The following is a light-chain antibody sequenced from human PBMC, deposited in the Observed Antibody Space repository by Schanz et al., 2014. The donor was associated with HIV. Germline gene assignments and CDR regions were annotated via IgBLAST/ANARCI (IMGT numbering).Light chain of an antibody. V-gene: IGLV2-14*03. Sequence: QSVLTQPASVSGSPGQSITISCTGTSSDIGAFNFVSWYQHHPGKAPKVIIYDVGKRPSGVPDRFSGSKSGNTASLTISGLQSEDEADYYCSSYTTSSTLVFGGGTKLTVL. J-gene: IGLJ2*01. CDR3: SSYTTSSTLV. CDR2: DVG. CDR1: SSDIGAFNF.